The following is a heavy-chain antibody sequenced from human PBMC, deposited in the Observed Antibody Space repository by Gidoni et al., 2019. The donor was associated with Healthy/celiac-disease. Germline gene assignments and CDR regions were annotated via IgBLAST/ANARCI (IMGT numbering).Heavy chain of an antibody. J-gene: IGHJ4*02. CDR1: GFHFSSYA. V-gene: IGHV3-23*04. D-gene: IGHD3-22*01. CDR3: AKVDYDSSGYYRD. CDR2: ISGSGGST. Sequence: EVHLVESGGGLVQPGGSLSLSCAASGFHFSSYAMSWVRQAPGKGLEWVSAISGSGGSTYYADSVKGRFTISSDNSKNTLYLQMNSLRAEDTAVYYCAKVDYDSSGYYRDWGQGTLVTVSS.